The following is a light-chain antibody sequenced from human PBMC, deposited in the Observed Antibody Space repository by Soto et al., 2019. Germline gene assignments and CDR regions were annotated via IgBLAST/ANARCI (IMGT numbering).Light chain of an antibody. CDR2: GNS. J-gene: IGLJ1*01. V-gene: IGLV1-40*01. CDR3: QSYDSRLSGYV. CDR1: ISNIGAGYD. Sequence: QSLLTQPPSVSGAPGQRVTISCTGSISNIGAGYDVNWYQQLPGAAPKFLIYGNSNRPSGVPDRFYGSKSGTSASLAITGLQAEDAADHYCQSYDSRLSGYVFGTGTKVTVL.